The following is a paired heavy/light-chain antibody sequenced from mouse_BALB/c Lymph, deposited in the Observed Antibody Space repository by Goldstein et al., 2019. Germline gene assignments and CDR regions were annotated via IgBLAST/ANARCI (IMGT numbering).Heavy chain of an antibody. CDR3: TRRGYYRYEVFAY. D-gene: IGHD2-14*01. CDR1: GYAFTNYW. CDR2: IYPGSGNT. Sequence: QVQLQQSGAELVRPGTSVKISCKASGYAFTNYWLGWVKQRPGHGLEWIGNIYPGSGNTNHNENFKGKATLTADKSSSTAYMQLSSLTSEDSAVYFCTRRGYYRYEVFAYWGQGTLVTVSA. V-gene: IGHV1-63*01. J-gene: IGHJ3*01.
Light chain of an antibody. CDR2: LAS. Sequence: NIILTQSPASLAVSLGQRATISCRASESVDSYGNSFMHWYQQKPGQPPKLLIYLASNLESGVPARFSGSGSRTDFTLTIDPVEADDAATYYCQQNNEDPWTFGGGTKLEIK. V-gene: IGKV3-10*01. CDR3: QQNNEDPWT. CDR1: ESVDSYGNSF. J-gene: IGKJ1*01.